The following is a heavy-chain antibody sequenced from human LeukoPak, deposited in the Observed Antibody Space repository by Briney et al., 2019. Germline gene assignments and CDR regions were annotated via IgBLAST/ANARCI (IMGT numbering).Heavy chain of an antibody. J-gene: IGHJ4*01. D-gene: IGHD3-9*01. CDR2: IFRDGYT. CDR1: GFSVNSYYY. Sequence: SKSLSLTCSVSGFSVNSYYYWVWIRQPPGKGLEWIGAIFRDGYTYYTPSLESRVIISIDTSEDQFSLKLNSVTAADTAVYYCARGGGKTGPFHYWGHGALVTVSS. V-gene: IGHV4-38-2*02. CDR3: ARGGGKTGPFHY.